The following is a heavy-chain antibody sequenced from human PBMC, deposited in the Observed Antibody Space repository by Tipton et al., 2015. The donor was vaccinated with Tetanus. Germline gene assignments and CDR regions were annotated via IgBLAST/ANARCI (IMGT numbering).Heavy chain of an antibody. CDR1: GDSIRRSY. CDR2: IFHSGST. Sequence: TLSLTCNVSGDSIRRSYWSWIRQPPGKGLEWIGHIFHSGSTNYNPSLKSQVTMSIDTSERQFSPKLTFVTSADTAVYYGEKVVGWGAFFDSWGQGILVTVSS. D-gene: IGHD1-26*01. J-gene: IGHJ4*02. CDR3: EKVVGWGAFFDS. V-gene: IGHV4-59*01.